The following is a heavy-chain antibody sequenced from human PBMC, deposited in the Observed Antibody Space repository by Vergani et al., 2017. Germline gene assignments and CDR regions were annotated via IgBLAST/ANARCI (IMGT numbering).Heavy chain of an antibody. CDR2: ISGSGGST. V-gene: IGHV3-23*04. CDR1: GFTFSSYA. D-gene: IGHD6-19*01. J-gene: IGHJ6*02. Sequence: EVQLVESGGGLVKPGGSLRLSCAASGFTFSSYAMSWVRQAPGKGLEWVSAISGSGGSTYYADSVKGRFTISRDNSKNTLYLQMNSLRAEDTAVYYCATTADSSGWYSHYYYYYGMDVWGQGTTVTVSS. CDR3: ATTADSSGWYSHYYYYYGMDV.